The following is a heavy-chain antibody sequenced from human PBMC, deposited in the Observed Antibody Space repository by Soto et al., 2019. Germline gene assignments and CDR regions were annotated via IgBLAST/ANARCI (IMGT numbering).Heavy chain of an antibody. D-gene: IGHD2-15*01. CDR3: ARLIEGVVSATVIGFDP. J-gene: IGHJ5*02. V-gene: IGHV4-39*01. CDR1: GGSISSSSYY. CDR2: IYYSGST. Sequence: SETLSLTCTVSGGSISSSSYYWGWIRQPPGKGLEWIGSIYYSGSTYYNPSLKSRVTISVDTSKNQFSLKLSSVTAADTAVYYCARLIEGVVSATVIGFDPWGQGTLVTVSS.